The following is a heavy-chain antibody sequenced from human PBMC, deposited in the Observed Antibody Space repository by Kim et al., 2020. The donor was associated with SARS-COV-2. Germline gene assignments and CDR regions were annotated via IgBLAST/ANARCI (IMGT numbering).Heavy chain of an antibody. V-gene: IGHV6-1*01. D-gene: IGHD6-13*01. J-gene: IGHJ3*02. Sequence: AVSMKSRITINPDTSKNQFSLQLNSVTPDDTAVYYCARANIPAAGNAFDIWGQGTMVTVSS. CDR3: ARANIPAAGNAFDI.